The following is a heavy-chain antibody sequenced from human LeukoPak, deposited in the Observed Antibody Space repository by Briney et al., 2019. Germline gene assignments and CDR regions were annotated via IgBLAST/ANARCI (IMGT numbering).Heavy chain of an antibody. Sequence: GGSLRLSCAASGFTLSTYWMTWVRQAPGKGLEWVANIKEDGSDKHYVESVEGRFTISRDNAKNSLYLQMSSLRAEDTAVYYCCRGGGTFDYWGQGSLVTVSS. V-gene: IGHV3-7*01. J-gene: IGHJ4*02. CDR2: IKEDGSDK. CDR1: GFTLSTYW. D-gene: IGHD1-1*01. CDR3: CRGGGTFDY.